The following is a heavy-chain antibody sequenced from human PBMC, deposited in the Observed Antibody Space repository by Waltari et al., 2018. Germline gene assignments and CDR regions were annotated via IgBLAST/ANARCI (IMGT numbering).Heavy chain of an antibody. D-gene: IGHD5-12*01. CDR3: ARSIVAPGGGPDPACDY. J-gene: IGHJ4*02. CDR1: GYTFTGYY. CDR2: INPNSGGT. V-gene: IGHV1-2*02. Sequence: QVQLVQSGAEVKKPGASVKVSCKASGYTFTGYYMHWVRQAHGQGLEWMGCINPNSGGTNYAQKFQGRVTMTRDTSSSTAYMDLSRLRSDDTAVYYCARSIVAPGGGPDPACDYWGQGTLVTVSS.